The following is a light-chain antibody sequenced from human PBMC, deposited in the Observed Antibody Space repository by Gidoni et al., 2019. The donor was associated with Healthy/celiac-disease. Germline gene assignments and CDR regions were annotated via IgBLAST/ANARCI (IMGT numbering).Light chain of an antibody. Sequence: QSVLTQPPSVSGAPGQRVTISCTGSSSNIGAGYDVHWYQQLPGTAPKLLIYVNSNRPSGVPDRFSVSKSGTSASLAITGLQAEDEADYYFQSYDSSLSGFYFFGTGTNVTVL. J-gene: IGLJ1*01. CDR1: SSNIGAGYD. V-gene: IGLV1-40*01. CDR2: VNS. CDR3: QSYDSSLSGFYF.